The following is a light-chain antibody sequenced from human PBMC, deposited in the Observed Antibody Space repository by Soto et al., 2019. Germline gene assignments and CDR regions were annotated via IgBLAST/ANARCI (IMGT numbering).Light chain of an antibody. V-gene: IGKV3-20*01. J-gene: IGKJ5*01. Sequence: EIVLTQSPGTLSLSPGERATLSCRASQSVSSSYLAWYQQKPSQAPRLLIYGASNKANGIQNRFSRSGSGTDFTFTISRLEPEDFAVYYCQQYGSSRITFGQGTRLEIK. CDR2: GAS. CDR3: QQYGSSRIT. CDR1: QSVSSSY.